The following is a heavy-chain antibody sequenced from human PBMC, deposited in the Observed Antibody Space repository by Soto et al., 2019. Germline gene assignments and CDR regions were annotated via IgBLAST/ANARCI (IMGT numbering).Heavy chain of an antibody. CDR2: IYYSGST. V-gene: IGHV4-31*03. Sequence: SETLSLTCTVSGGSISSGGYYWSWIRQHPGKGLEWIGYIYYSGSTYYNPSFKSRVTISVDTSKNQFSLKLNSVTAADTAVYYCARDLWGYCGTDCYPLDVWGQGTTVTVSS. CDR3: ARDLWGYCGTDCYPLDV. J-gene: IGHJ6*02. D-gene: IGHD2-21*02. CDR1: GGSISSGGYY.